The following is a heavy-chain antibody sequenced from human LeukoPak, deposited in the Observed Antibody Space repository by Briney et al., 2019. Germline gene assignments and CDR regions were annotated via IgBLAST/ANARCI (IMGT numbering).Heavy chain of an antibody. J-gene: IGHJ4*02. Sequence: PSETLSLTCTVSGGSISSSSYYWAWIRQPPGTGLEWIGSIYYGGSTYYNPSLESRVTISLDTSKNQFSLKLSSLTAADTAVYYCARQGRYCTNGICYRRYFDYWGQGTLVTVSS. D-gene: IGHD2-8*01. CDR1: GGSISSSSYY. V-gene: IGHV4-39*01. CDR2: IYYGGST. CDR3: ARQGRYCTNGICYRRYFDY.